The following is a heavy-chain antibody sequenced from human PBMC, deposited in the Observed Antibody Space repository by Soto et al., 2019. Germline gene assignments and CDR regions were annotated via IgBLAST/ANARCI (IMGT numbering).Heavy chain of an antibody. Sequence: PSETLSLTCSVSGGSISSYYCIWVRQPPGKGLEWIGYIFYSGRSGSTNHNPSLKSRVTISVDTSKNQFSLKLSSVTAADTAVYYCARTALGWFDPWGQGTLVTVSS. CDR3: ARTALGWFDP. CDR1: GGSISSYY. J-gene: IGHJ5*02. CDR2: IFYSGRSGST. D-gene: IGHD2-21*02. V-gene: IGHV4-59*01.